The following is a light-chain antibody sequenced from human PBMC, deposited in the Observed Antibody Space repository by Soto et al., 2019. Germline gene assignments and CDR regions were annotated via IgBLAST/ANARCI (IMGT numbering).Light chain of an antibody. Sequence: QSALTQPASVSGSPGQSITISCTGTSSDVGGYNYVSWYQQHPGKAPKFMIYDVSNRPSGVSNRFSGSKSGNTASLTISVLQAEDEADYYCSSYTSSSTLGHVVFGGGTKLTVL. CDR1: SSDVGGYNY. J-gene: IGLJ2*01. CDR2: DVS. CDR3: SSYTSSSTLGHVV. V-gene: IGLV2-14*01.